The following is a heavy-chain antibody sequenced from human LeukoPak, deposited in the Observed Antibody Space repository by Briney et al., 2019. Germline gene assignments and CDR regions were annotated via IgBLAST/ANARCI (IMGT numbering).Heavy chain of an antibody. CDR2: ISSSSSSI. V-gene: IGHV3-21*01. CDR3: ARTATDTGEFDY. CDR1: GVTFSSYS. D-gene: IGHD6-13*01. Sequence: GGSLRLSCAASGVTFSSYSMNWVRQAPGKGLECVSSISSSSSSIYYADSVKGRFTISRDDAKNSLYLQMNSLRAEDTAVYYCARTATDTGEFDYWGQGTLVTVSS. J-gene: IGHJ4*02.